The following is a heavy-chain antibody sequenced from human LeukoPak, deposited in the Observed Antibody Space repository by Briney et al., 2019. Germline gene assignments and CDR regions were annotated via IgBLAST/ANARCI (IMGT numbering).Heavy chain of an antibody. CDR2: IIPILGIA. D-gene: IGHD5-24*01. J-gene: IGHJ5*02. CDR1: GGTFSSYA. V-gene: IGHV1-69*04. Sequence: APVKVSCKASGGTFSSYAISWVRQAPGQGLEWMGRIIPILGIANYAQKFQGRVTITADKSTSTAYMELSSLRSEDTAVYYCARDSLGDGYNNWFDPWGQGTLVTVSS. CDR3: ARDSLGDGYNNWFDP.